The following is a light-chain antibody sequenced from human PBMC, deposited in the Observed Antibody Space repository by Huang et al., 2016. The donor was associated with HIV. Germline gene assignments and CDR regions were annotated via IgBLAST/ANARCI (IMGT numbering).Light chain of an antibody. CDR3: HQYYSTPFT. J-gene: IGKJ5*01. Sequence: DIVMTQSPDSLAVSLGERATINCKSSQSILYSSSNKNYLAWYQQKPGQPPNLLIFWASTRESGVPDRFSGSGSGTDFTLTISSLQAEDVAVYYCHQYYSTPFTFGQGTRLEIK. V-gene: IGKV4-1*01. CDR1: QSILYSSSNKNY. CDR2: WAS.